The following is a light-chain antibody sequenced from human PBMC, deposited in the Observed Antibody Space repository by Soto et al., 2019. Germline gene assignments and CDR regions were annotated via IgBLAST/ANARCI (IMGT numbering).Light chain of an antibody. CDR3: QQYNNWRAT. Sequence: EIVMTQSPGTLSVSPGERATLSCRASQSVSSNLAWYQQKPGQAPRLLIYGAFARATGIPARFSGSGSGADFTLTISSLQSEDSAVYFCQQYNNWRATFGQGTKVEIK. V-gene: IGKV3-15*01. J-gene: IGKJ1*01. CDR2: GAF. CDR1: QSVSSN.